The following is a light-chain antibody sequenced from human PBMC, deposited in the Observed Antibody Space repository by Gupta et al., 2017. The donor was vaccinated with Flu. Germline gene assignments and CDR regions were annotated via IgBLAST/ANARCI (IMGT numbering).Light chain of an antibody. CDR2: SAS. CDR1: QGVSRY. J-gene: IGKJ2*01. CDR3: QQVNSYPYT. Sequence: GDRVTISCRASQGVSRYLAWYQQKVGKAPRLLIYSASILQSGIPSRFSGSGIGRDFTLTIRSLQPEDFATYFCQQVNSYPYTFGQGTKLEIK. V-gene: IGKV1-9*01.